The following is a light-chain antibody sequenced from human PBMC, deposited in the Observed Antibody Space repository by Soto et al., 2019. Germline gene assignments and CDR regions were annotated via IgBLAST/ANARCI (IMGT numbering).Light chain of an antibody. V-gene: IGLV2-14*01. Sequence: QSVLTQPASVSGSPGQSITISCTGTSSDISDYTHVSWYQQHPGKAPKLIIYEVSDRPSGVSNRFSGSKSGNTASLTISGLQTEDEADYYCSSYTSSSTPYVFGTGTKVTVL. CDR2: EVS. J-gene: IGLJ1*01. CDR3: SSYTSSSTPYV. CDR1: SSDISDYTH.